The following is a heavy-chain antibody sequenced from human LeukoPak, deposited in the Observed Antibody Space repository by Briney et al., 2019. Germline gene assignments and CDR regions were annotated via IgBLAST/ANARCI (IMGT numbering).Heavy chain of an antibody. CDR3: AKTGVVITNYYYYYMDV. CDR2: ISWNSGSI. J-gene: IGHJ6*03. V-gene: IGHV3-9*01. CDR1: GFTFDDYA. D-gene: IGHD3-3*01. Sequence: GGSLRLSCAASGFTFDDYAMHWVRQAPGKGLEWVSGISWNSGSIGYADSVKGRFTISRDNSKNTLYLQMNSLRAEDTAVYYCAKTGVVITNYYYYYMDVWGKGTTVTISS.